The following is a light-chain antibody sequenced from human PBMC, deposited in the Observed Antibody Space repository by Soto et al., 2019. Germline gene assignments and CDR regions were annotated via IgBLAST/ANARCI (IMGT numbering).Light chain of an antibody. CDR1: QTFNNY. CDR2: HTS. Sequence: VLTQSPATLSLSPGERATLSCRASQTFNNYLAWYQQKPGQAPRLIIYHTSNRATGIPARFSGSGSGTVFTLTTRGLELKVLAVNRCQQNTTGPRIPCAKGTGLEIK. V-gene: IGKV3-11*01. CDR3: QQNTTGPRIP. J-gene: IGKJ5*01.